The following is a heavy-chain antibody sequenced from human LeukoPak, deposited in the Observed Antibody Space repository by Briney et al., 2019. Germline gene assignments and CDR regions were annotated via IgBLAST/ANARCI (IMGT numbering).Heavy chain of an antibody. CDR3: ARGGPNHAFDI. D-gene: IGHD1-14*01. CDR1: GYSFSSFW. CDR2: VNNEGTGR. J-gene: IGHJ3*02. Sequence: GGSLRLSCAASGYSFSSFWIYWVRQVPGKGLVYVSRVNNEGTGRTYADSVKGRFTISTDNAKNTVYLQMNSLRDEDTAVYYCARGGPNHAFDIWGQGTMVTVSA. V-gene: IGHV3-74*01.